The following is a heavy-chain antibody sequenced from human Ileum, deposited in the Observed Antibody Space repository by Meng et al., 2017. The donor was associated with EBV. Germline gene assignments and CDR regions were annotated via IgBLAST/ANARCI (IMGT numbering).Heavy chain of an antibody. D-gene: IGHD3-22*01. CDR3: ASHPGGNSQYYSSGDDY. CDR1: GGSFSGYS. Sequence: QGQLQQGGEEVLKPSEALAPACAVYGGSFSGYSWSWIRQPPGKGLEWIGEINHRGGAFYNPSLKSRVTMSIDTSKNQFSLKLNSVTAADTAVYYCASHPGGNSQYYSSGDDYWGQGALVTVSS. V-gene: IGHV4-34*01. J-gene: IGHJ4*02. CDR2: INHRGGA.